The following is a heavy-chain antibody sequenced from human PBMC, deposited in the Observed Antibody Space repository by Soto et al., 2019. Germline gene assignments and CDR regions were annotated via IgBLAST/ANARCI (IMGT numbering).Heavy chain of an antibody. D-gene: IGHD3-10*01. J-gene: IGHJ4*02. V-gene: IGHV3-23*01. CDR1: GFTFSSYS. Sequence: GGSLRLSCAASGFTFSSYSMSWVRQAPGKGLEWVSGFRTSGDGGTTYYADPVKGRFTISRDNSKNMLFLQMNSLRAEDTAIYYCAKKVNSGPGSQYFDYWGQGTLVTVSS. CDR2: FRTSGDGGTT. CDR3: AKKVNSGPGSQYFDY.